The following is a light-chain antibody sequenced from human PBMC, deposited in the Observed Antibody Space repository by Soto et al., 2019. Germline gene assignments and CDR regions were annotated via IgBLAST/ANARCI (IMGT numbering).Light chain of an antibody. CDR1: QSVRSH. CDR2: GES. Sequence: EIVMTQSPATLSLSPGDRATLSCRASQSVRSHLVWFQQKPGQPPRLLIFGESTRATGVPARFSGSGSGTEFTLIISSLQSEDFAVYFCQQYNNWPLTFGGGTKVDIK. CDR3: QQYNNWPLT. V-gene: IGKV3-15*01. J-gene: IGKJ4*01.